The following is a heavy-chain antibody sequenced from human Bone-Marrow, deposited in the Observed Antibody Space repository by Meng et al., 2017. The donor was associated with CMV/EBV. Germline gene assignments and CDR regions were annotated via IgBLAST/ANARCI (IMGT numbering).Heavy chain of an antibody. J-gene: IGHJ4*02. D-gene: IGHD6-6*01. CDR2: INHSGST. CDR1: GGSFSGYY. Sequence: SQTLSLTCAVYGGSFSGYYWSWIRQPPGKGLEWIGEINHSGSTNYNPSLKSRVTISVDTSKNQFSLKLSSVTAADTAVYYCARYSSSSSYFDYWGQGTLVTVSS. V-gene: IGHV4-34*01. CDR3: ARYSSSSSYFDY.